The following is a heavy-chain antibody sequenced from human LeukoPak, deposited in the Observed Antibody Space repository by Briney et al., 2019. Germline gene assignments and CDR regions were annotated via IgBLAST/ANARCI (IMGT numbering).Heavy chain of an antibody. J-gene: IGHJ6*02. Sequence: ASVKVSCKASGGTFSSYAISWVRQAPGQGLKWMGRIIPIFGIANYAQKFQGRVTITADKSTSTAYMELSSLRSEDTAVYYCARARGYSGYDSSYAGYGDYATPRYGMDVWGQGTTVTVSS. D-gene: IGHD5-12*01. CDR2: IIPIFGIA. CDR3: ARARGYSGYDSSYAGYGDYATPRYGMDV. V-gene: IGHV1-69*04. CDR1: GGTFSSYA.